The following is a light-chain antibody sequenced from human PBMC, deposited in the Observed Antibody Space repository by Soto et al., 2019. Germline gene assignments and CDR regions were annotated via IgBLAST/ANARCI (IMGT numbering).Light chain of an antibody. CDR2: DAS. V-gene: IGKV3-11*01. Sequence: EIVLTQSPATLSLSPGERATLSCRASQSVSSYLAWYQQKPGQAPRLLIYDASNRATGIPARFSGSGSGTDFTLTISSLEPEDFAVYYWQQRSKWPGTFGQGTKVEIK. CDR1: QSVSSY. CDR3: QQRSKWPGT. J-gene: IGKJ1*01.